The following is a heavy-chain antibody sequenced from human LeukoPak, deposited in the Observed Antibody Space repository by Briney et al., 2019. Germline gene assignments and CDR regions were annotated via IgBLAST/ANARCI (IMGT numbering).Heavy chain of an antibody. CDR3: AKSVTQWRREFDC. D-gene: IGHD5-12*01. V-gene: IGHV3-23*01. Sequence: ARSRRLSSAASGFTVSSNYMSWVRHAPGKGLEWVSVISGSGGSTYYADSVKGRLTIARDNSKNTLYLQMNSLRAEDTAVYYCAKSVTQWRREFDCWGQGTLVTVSS. J-gene: IGHJ4*02. CDR2: ISGSGGST. CDR1: GFTVSSNY.